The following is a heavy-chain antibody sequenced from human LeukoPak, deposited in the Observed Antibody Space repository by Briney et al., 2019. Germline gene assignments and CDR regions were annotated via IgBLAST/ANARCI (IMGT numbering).Heavy chain of an antibody. CDR2: IYPNGNT. D-gene: IGHD2-2*01. Sequence: GGSLRLSCAASGFTVSSNYMNWVRQAPGKGLEWVSMIYPNGNTFYTDSVKGRFTISRDNAKNSLYLQMNSLRAEATAVYYCALLANQIDLQLLTDYWGQGTLVTVSS. CDR3: ALLANQIDLQLLTDY. J-gene: IGHJ4*02. CDR1: GFTVSSNY. V-gene: IGHV3-66*01.